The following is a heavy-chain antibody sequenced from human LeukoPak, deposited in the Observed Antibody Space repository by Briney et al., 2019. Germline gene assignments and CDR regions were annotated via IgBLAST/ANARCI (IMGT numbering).Heavy chain of an antibody. D-gene: IGHD3-22*01. CDR2: IYSGGST. CDR3: AKTYSSGYYYGAFDY. J-gene: IGHJ4*02. CDR1: GFTVSSNY. V-gene: IGHV3-66*01. Sequence: PGGSLRLSCAASGFTVSSNYMSWVRQAPGKGLEWVSVIYSGGSTYYADSVKGRFTISRDNSKNTLYLQMNSLRAEDTAVYYCAKTYSSGYYYGAFDYWGQGTLVTVSS.